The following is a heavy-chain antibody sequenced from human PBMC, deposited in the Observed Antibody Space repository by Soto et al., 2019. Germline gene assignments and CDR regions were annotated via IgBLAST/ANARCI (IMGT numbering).Heavy chain of an antibody. D-gene: IGHD4-17*01. V-gene: IGHV2-5*02. CDR2: IYWDDDK. CDR3: AHRPLPDYGDYVHFDY. Sequence: QITLKESGPTLVKPTQTLTLTCTFSGFSLSTSGVGVGWIRQPPGKALEWLALIYWDDDKRYSPSLKSRLTITKDPSKTQVVLTMTNMDPVDTATYYCAHRPLPDYGDYVHFDYWGQGTLVTVSS. CDR1: GFSLSTSGVG. J-gene: IGHJ4*02.